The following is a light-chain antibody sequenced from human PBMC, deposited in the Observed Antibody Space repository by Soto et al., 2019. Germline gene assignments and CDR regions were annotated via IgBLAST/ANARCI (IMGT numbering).Light chain of an antibody. CDR1: SSDVGGYNY. CDR2: DVS. CDR3: SSYTSSSIFYD. J-gene: IGLJ1*01. Sequence: QSVLTQPASVSGSPGQSITISCTGTSSDVGGYNYVSWYQQHPGKAPKLMIYDVSNRPSGVSNRFSGSKSGNTASLTISGLQAEDEADYFCSSYTSSSIFYDFGTGTKLTVL. V-gene: IGLV2-14*01.